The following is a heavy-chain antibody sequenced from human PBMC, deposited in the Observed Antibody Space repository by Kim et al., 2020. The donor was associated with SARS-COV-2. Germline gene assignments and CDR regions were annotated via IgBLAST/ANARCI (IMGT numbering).Heavy chain of an antibody. CDR3: AREAGNGWYYLDY. Sequence: GGSLRLSCAASGFTFSSYWMSWVRQAPGKGLEWVANIKEDGSEKYYVDSVKGRYTISRDNAKNSLYLHMDSLRAEDMAMYFCAREAGNGWYYLDYWGQGTRVTVSS. V-gene: IGHV3-7*01. J-gene: IGHJ4*02. CDR2: IKEDGSEK. D-gene: IGHD6-19*01. CDR1: GFTFSSYW.